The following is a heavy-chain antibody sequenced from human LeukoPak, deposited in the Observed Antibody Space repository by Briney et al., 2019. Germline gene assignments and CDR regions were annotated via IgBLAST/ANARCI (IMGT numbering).Heavy chain of an antibody. Sequence: SGPTLMKPTQTLTLTCTFSGFSLRTSEVGVGWIRQPPGKALEWLALIYWDDDKRYSPSLKNRVTITKDTSKNQVVLTMTNMDPVDTATYCCVHRNRISVMSGQSTDYYYYFDYWGQGTLVTVSS. D-gene: IGHD3-22*01. CDR1: GFSLRTSEVG. V-gene: IGHV2-5*02. J-gene: IGHJ4*02. CDR2: IYWDDDK. CDR3: VHRNRISVMSGQSTDYYYYFDY.